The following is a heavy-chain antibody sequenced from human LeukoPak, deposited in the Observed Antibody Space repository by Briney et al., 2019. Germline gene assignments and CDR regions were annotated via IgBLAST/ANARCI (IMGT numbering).Heavy chain of an antibody. J-gene: IGHJ5*02. CDR2: INPSGGST. CDR3: ARDLLTTVTTVKEGNWFDP. Sequence: ASVKVSCKASGYTFTSYYMHWVRQAPGQGLEWMGIINPSGGSTSYAQKFQGRVTMTRDTSTSTVYMELSSLRSEDTAVYYCARDLLTTVTTVKEGNWFDPWGQGTLVTVSS. CDR1: GYTFTSYY. D-gene: IGHD4-17*01. V-gene: IGHV1-46*01.